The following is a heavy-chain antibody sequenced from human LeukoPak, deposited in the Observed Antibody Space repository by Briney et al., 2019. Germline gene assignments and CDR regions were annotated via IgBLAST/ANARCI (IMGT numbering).Heavy chain of an antibody. CDR2: INHSGST. D-gene: IGHD4-17*01. V-gene: IGHV4-34*01. CDR3: ARDDYGDHAPFDY. Sequence: KPSETLSLTCAVYGGSFSGYYWSWIRQPPGKGLEWIGEINHSGSTNYNPSLKSRVTISVDTSKNQFSPKLSSVTAADTAVYYCARDDYGDHAPFDYWGQGTLVTVSS. J-gene: IGHJ4*02. CDR1: GGSFSGYY.